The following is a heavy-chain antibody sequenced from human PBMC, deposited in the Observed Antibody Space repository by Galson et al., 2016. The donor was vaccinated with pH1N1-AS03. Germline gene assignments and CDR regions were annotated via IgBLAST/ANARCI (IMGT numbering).Heavy chain of an antibody. Sequence: SLRLSCAASGFTFRSYGMHWVRQAPGKGLEWVAFIQNDESYTKYADSVRGRFTISRDNSKNTLYLQMNSLRIEDTAFYYCVKETSRGAPGGDQWGLGTLSPSPQ. CDR1: GFTFRSYG. D-gene: IGHD3-16*01. V-gene: IGHV3-30*02. J-gene: IGHJ1*01. CDR3: VKETSRGAPGGDQ. CDR2: IQNDESYT.